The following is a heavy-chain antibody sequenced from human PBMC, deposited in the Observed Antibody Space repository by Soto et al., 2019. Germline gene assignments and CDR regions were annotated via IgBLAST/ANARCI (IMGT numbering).Heavy chain of an antibody. CDR3: ARGGWSYDY. D-gene: IGHD2-15*01. J-gene: IGHJ4*02. CDR1: GGSISSYY. CDR2: VHDSGST. Sequence: QVQLQESGPGLMKPSETLSLTCTVSGGSISSYYWSWIRQPPGKGLEWIGYVHDSGSTNYNASLKSRVTISVDTSENQVSLRLNSVTAADTAVYFCARGGWSYDYWGQGTLVTVSP. V-gene: IGHV4-59*01.